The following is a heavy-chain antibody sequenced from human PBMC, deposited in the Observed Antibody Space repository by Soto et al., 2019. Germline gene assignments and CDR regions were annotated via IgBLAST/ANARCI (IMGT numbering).Heavy chain of an antibody. V-gene: IGHV3-66*01. CDR1: GFTVSSNY. D-gene: IGHD3-3*01. CDR3: AREVRVRGFAFES. Sequence: GGSLRLSCAVSGFTVSSNYMNWVRQAPGKGLEWVSFIYSGGNTYYADSVKGRFTISRDNSKNMLYLQMNSLRVEDTAVYYCAREVRVRGFAFESWGQGTMVTVS. J-gene: IGHJ3*02. CDR2: IYSGGNT.